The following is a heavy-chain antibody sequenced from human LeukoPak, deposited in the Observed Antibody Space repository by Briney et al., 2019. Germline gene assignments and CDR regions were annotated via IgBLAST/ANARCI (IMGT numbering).Heavy chain of an antibody. V-gene: IGHV4-30-4*08. D-gene: IGHD2-2*01. CDR1: VGSISSGDYY. CDR3: ARVVVVVPAAVLRTRFDP. J-gene: IGHJ5*02. Sequence: PSETLSLTCTVSVGSISSGDYYWSWIRQPPGKGLEWIGYIYYSGSTYYNPSLKSRVTIPVDTSKNQFSLKLSSVTAADTAVYYCARVVVVVPAAVLRTRFDPWGQGTLVTVSS. CDR2: IYYSGST.